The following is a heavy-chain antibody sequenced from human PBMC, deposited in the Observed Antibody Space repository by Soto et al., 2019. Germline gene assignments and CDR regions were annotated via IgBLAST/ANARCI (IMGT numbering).Heavy chain of an antibody. D-gene: IGHD3-3*01. V-gene: IGHV3-23*01. J-gene: IGHJ4*02. CDR1: GFTFSSYA. CDR3: AKPPRSGNNFDY. Sequence: EVQLLESGGGLVQPGGSLRLSCAASGFTFSSYAMSWVRQAPGKGLEWVSAISGSGGSTYYADSVKGRFTISRDNSKNTLYLQTNSLRAEDTAVYYCAKPPRSGNNFDYWGQGTLVTVSS. CDR2: ISGSGGST.